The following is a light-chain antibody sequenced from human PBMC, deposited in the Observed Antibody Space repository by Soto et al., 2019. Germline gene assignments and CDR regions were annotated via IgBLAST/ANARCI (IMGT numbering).Light chain of an antibody. V-gene: IGKV3-15*01. Sequence: EIVMTQSPATLSVSPGERATLSCRARQSVSSNLAWYQQKPGQAPRLLIYGASTRATEVPASFSGSGSGTEFTLTISSLQSEDFAVYFCQQYNNWPLTFGGGTKVEIK. CDR2: GAS. CDR1: QSVSSN. CDR3: QQYNNWPLT. J-gene: IGKJ4*01.